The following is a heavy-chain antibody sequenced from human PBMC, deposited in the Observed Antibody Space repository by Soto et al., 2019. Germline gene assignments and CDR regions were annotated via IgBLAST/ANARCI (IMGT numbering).Heavy chain of an antibody. CDR3: AKSLEYSSSEGPFDFDY. Sequence: YCTDSGYTFTGNYMSWLRRARGVGLEWVLYLNSRFTYINYADSVKGRFTSSRDNAKNSMYLQMNSLRAEDTAVYYCAKSLEYSSSEGPFDFDYWGQGTLVTVSS. CDR1: GYTFTGNY. D-gene: IGHD6-6*01. V-gene: IGHV3-11*03. CDR2: LNSRFTYI. J-gene: IGHJ4*02.